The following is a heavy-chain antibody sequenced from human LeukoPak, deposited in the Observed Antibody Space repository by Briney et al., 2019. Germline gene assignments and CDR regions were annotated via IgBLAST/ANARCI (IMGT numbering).Heavy chain of an antibody. J-gene: IGHJ3*02. CDR2: INAGNGNT. D-gene: IGHD3-10*01. V-gene: IGHV1-3*01. CDR1: GYTFTSYA. Sequence: ASVKVSCKASGYTFTSYAMHWVRQAPGQRLEWMGWINAGNGNTKYSQKFQGRVTITRDTSASTAHMELSSLRSEDTAVYYCARGYYYGSGSPYDPLDIWGQGTMVTVSS. CDR3: ARGYYYGSGSPYDPLDI.